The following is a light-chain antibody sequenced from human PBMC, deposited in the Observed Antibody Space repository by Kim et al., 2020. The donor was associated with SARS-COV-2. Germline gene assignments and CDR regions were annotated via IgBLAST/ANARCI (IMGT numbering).Light chain of an antibody. CDR1: QSISTW. V-gene: IGKV1-5*03. CDR2: KVS. J-gene: IGKJ1*01. CDR3: KQYSGFFQT. Sequence: DIQMTQSPSTLAASVGERVTITCRASQSISTWLAWYQQKPGKAPKILISKVSDLESGVPSRFSGSGSGTDFTLTISSLQPDDFATYYCKQYSGFFQTFGQGTKVDIK.